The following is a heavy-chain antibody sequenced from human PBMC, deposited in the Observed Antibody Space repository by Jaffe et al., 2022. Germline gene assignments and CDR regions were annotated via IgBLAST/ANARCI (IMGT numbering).Heavy chain of an antibody. J-gene: IGHJ5*02. V-gene: IGHV4-39*01. CDR2: IYYSGST. CDR3: ARQWGRDLAVAVPFLLGFDP. Sequence: QLQLQESGPGLVKPSETLSLTCTVSGGSISSSSYYWGWIRQPPGKGLEWIGSIYYSGSTYYNPSLKSRVTISVDTSKNQFSLKLSSVTAADTAVYYCARQWGRDLAVAVPFLLGFDPWGQGTLVTVSS. CDR1: GGSISSSSYY. D-gene: IGHD6-19*01.